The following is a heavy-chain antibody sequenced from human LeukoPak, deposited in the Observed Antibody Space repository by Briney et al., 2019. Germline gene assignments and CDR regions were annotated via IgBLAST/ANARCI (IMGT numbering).Heavy chain of an antibody. D-gene: IGHD3-10*01. Sequence: SVKVSCKASGGTFSSYAISWVRQAPGQGLEWMGGIIPIFGTANYAQKFQGRVTITADKSTSTAYMELSSLRSEDTAVYYCARDQGRRYYGSGRVFDYWGQGTLVTVSS. CDR3: ARDQGRRYYGSGRVFDY. J-gene: IGHJ4*02. V-gene: IGHV1-69*06. CDR1: GGTFSSYA. CDR2: IIPIFGTA.